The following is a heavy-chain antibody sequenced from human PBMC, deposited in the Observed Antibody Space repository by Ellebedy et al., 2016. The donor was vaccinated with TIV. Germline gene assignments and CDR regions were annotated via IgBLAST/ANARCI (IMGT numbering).Heavy chain of an antibody. CDR2: IYSGGST. CDR3: ARDRASHPNY. V-gene: IGHV3-66*02. J-gene: IGHJ4*02. D-gene: IGHD3-10*01. Sequence: PGGSLRLSCVASGFTVSSNYMNWVRQAPGKGLEWVSVIYSGGSTYYADSVKGRFTIARDNSKNTLYLQMNSLRAEDTAVYYCARDRASHPNYWGQGTLVTVSS. CDR1: GFTVSSNY.